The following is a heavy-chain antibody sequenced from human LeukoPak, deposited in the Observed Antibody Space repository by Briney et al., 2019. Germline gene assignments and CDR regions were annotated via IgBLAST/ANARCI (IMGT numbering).Heavy chain of an antibody. D-gene: IGHD2-15*01. Sequence: SQTLSLTCTVSGGSISSGSYYWGWIRQPPGKGLEWIGEINHSGSTNYNPSLKSRVTISVDTSKNQFSLKLSSVTAADTAVYYCATGWKLDYWGQGTLVTVSS. CDR2: INHSGST. J-gene: IGHJ4*02. CDR3: ATGWKLDY. CDR1: GGSISSGSYY. V-gene: IGHV4-39*07.